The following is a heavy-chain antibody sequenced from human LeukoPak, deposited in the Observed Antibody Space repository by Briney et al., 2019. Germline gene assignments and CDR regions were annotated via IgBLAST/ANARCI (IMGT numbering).Heavy chain of an antibody. Sequence: GGSLRLSCAASGSTFSSYAMSWVRQAPGKGLEWVSAISGSGGSTYYADSVKGRFTISRDNSKNTLYLQMNSLRAEDTAVYYCAKSMATVTTPTVSYWGQGTLVTVSS. CDR2: ISGSGGST. CDR1: GSTFSSYA. J-gene: IGHJ4*02. V-gene: IGHV3-23*01. D-gene: IGHD4-17*01. CDR3: AKSMATVTTPTVSY.